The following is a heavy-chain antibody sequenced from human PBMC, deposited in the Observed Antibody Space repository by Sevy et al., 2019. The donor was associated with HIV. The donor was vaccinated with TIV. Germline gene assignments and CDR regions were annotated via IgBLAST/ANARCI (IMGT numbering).Heavy chain of an antibody. CDR3: TTYYYDSSGYYYGSAFDI. J-gene: IGHJ3*02. CDR2: IKSKTDGGTT. Sequence: GGSLRLSCAASGFTFSNAWMSWVRQAPGKGLEWVGRIKSKTDGGTTDYAAPVKGRFTISRDDSKNTLYLKMNSLKTEDKAVYYCTTYYYDSSGYYYGSAFDIWGQGTMVTVSS. D-gene: IGHD3-22*01. CDR1: GFTFSNAW. V-gene: IGHV3-15*01.